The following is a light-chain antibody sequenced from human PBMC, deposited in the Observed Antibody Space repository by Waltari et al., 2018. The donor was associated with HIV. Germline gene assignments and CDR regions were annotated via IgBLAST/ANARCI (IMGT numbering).Light chain of an antibody. J-gene: IGLJ2*01. Sequence: QSALTQPASVSGSPGQSITISCTGPSSDVGAYTYVSWYQQHPDKAPKLMIYEVSNRPSGVSNRFSGSKSGNTASLTISGLQAEDEADYYCSSYTTTRTLVFGGGTKLTVL. CDR3: SSYTTTRTLV. CDR1: SSDVGAYTY. CDR2: EVS. V-gene: IGLV2-14*01.